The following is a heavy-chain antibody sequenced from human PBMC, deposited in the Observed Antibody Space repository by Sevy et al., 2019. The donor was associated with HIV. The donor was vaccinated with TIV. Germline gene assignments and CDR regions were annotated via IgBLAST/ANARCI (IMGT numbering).Heavy chain of an antibody. J-gene: IGHJ4*02. CDR3: ATFTSTRAHDY. CDR1: HYPSIGYG. CDR2: ISVYNGDT. D-gene: IGHD2-2*01. V-gene: IGHV1-18*04. Sequence: ASVKVSCRASHYPSIGYGIDWVRQAPGQGLERLGWISVYNGDTNYVQQFQGRVTMTTDTSTTTAYMELRSLKSDDTAVYYCATFTSTRAHDYWGQGALVTVSS.